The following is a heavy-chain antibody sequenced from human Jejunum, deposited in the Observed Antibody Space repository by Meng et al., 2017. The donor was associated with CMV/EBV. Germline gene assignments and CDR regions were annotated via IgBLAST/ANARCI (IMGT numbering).Heavy chain of an antibody. D-gene: IGHD6-19*01. V-gene: IGHV3-23*01. Sequence: VRVFGCWGDLGMPCGSLRPPLAASAVTIFTYDIICVGQAPGKGLEWVSTISASGAATYYADSVKGRFTIYRDPSNNTLYLQMNSLNTEDTAVYFCVKNSGGLGYWGHGTLVTVSS. CDR3: VKNSGGLGY. CDR2: ISASGAAT. CDR1: AVTIFTYD. J-gene: IGHJ4*01.